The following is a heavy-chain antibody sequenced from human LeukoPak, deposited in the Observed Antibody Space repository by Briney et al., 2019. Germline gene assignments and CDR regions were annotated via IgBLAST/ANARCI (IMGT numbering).Heavy chain of an antibody. J-gene: IGHJ4*02. D-gene: IGHD3-10*01. Sequence: PGGSLRLSCAASGFTFSRYSMNWVRQAPGKGLEWVSSIGSSSTYIYYADSVKGRFTISRDNAKNSLYLQMNSLRAEDTAVYYCARDVGSGSYSASDYWGQGTLVTVSS. CDR2: IGSSSTYI. V-gene: IGHV3-21*01. CDR1: GFTFSRYS. CDR3: ARDVGSGSYSASDY.